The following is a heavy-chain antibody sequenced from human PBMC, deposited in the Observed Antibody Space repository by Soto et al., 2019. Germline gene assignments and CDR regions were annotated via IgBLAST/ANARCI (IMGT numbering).Heavy chain of an antibody. J-gene: IGHJ4*02. Sequence: SETLSLTCTVSGGSISSYYWSWIRQPPGKGLEWIGYIYYSGSTNYNPSLKSRVTISVDASKNQFSLKLSSVTAADTAVYYCASSAPTVTYYFDYWGQGTLVTVSS. V-gene: IGHV4-59*01. CDR3: ASSAPTVTYYFDY. CDR1: GGSISSYY. CDR2: IYYSGST. D-gene: IGHD4-17*01.